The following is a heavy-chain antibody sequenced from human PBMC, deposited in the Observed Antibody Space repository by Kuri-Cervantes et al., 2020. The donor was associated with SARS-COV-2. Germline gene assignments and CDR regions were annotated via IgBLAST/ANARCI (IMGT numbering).Heavy chain of an antibody. CDR2: ISGSGGST. J-gene: IGHJ4*02. D-gene: IGHD5-12*01. CDR3: ARGISYSGYDLDY. V-gene: IGHV3-23*01. CDR1: GFTFSSYA. Sequence: GGSLRLSCAASGFTFSSYAMSWVRQAPGKGLEWVSAISGSGGSTYYADSVKGRFTISRDNAKNSLHLQMNSLRAEDTAVYYCARGISYSGYDLDYWGQGTLVTVSS.